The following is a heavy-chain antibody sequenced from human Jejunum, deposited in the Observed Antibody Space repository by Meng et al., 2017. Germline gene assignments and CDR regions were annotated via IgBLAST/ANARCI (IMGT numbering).Heavy chain of an antibody. CDR2: MYHGGDT. D-gene: IGHD2-15*01. V-gene: IGHV4-4*02. CDR1: GGSISSSNR. J-gene: IGHJ4*02. CDR3: ARDWGCRDGSCFSGLLEY. Sequence: QLQLQESGPGLVKPSGTLSLTCGVSGGSISSSNRWIWVRQSPGKGLEWIGEMYHGGDTNYNPSLETRVTISTDTSRNEFSLKLRSVTAADTAVYYCARDWGCRDGSCFSGLLEYWGQGILVTVSS.